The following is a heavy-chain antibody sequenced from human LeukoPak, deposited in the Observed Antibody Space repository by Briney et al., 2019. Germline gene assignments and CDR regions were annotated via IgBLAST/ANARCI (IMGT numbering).Heavy chain of an antibody. CDR1: GGSISSGSYY. CDR2: IYTSGST. Sequence: PSHTLSLTCTVSGGSISSGSYYWSWGRQPAGRGLEWIGRIYTSGSTNYNPSLKSQVTISVDTSKNQFSLKLSSVTAADTAVYYCARGVVVVTAILYYYYYMDVWGKGTTVTVSS. D-gene: IGHD2-21*02. CDR3: ARGVVVVTAILYYYYYMDV. V-gene: IGHV4-61*02. J-gene: IGHJ6*03.